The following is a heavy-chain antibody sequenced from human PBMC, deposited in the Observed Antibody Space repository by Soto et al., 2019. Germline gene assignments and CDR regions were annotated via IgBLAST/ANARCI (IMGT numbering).Heavy chain of an antibody. CDR2: ISTNGGST. CDR3: VKGEYYYDSSGYYPFDY. CDR1: GFPFSIYA. D-gene: IGHD3-22*01. V-gene: IGHV3-64D*06. J-gene: IGHJ4*02. Sequence: GGSLRLSCSASGFPFSIYAMHWVRQAPGKGLEYVSSISTNGGSTDYADSVKGRFTISRDNSKNTVYLQMSILRVEDTAVYYCVKGEYYYDSSGYYPFDYWGQGT.